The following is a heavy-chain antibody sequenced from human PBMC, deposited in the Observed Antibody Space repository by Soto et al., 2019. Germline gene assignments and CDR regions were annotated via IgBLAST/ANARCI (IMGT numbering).Heavy chain of an antibody. V-gene: IGHV3-21*01. CDR1: GFTFSSYS. Sequence: EVQLVESGGGLVKPGGSLRLSFAASGFTFSSYSMNWVRQAPGKGLEWVSSISTSSSYIYYADSMKGRFTISRDNAKNSLYLQMTSLRAEDTAVYYCARDLHDYVSFRFDPWGQGTLVTVSS. J-gene: IGHJ5*02. CDR3: ARDLHDYVSFRFDP. D-gene: IGHD3-16*01. CDR2: ISTSSSYI.